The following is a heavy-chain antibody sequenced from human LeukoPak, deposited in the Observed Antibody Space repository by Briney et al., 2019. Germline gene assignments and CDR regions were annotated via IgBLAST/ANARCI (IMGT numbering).Heavy chain of an antibody. CDR3: ARDQWLVRSYAFDI. CDR2: IYHSGST. V-gene: IGHV4-4*02. Sequence: PSGTLSLTCAVSGGSISSSNWWSWVRQPPGKGLEWIGEIYHSGSTNYNPSLKSRVTISVDKSKNQFSLKLSSVTAADTAVYYCARDQWLVRSYAFDIWGQGTMVTVSS. J-gene: IGHJ3*02. D-gene: IGHD6-19*01. CDR1: GGSISSSNW.